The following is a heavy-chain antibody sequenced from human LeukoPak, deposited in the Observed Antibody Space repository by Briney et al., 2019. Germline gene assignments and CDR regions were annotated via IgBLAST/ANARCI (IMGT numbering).Heavy chain of an antibody. J-gene: IGHJ4*02. CDR3: ASSGYSYGLGY. CDR1: GGSFSGYY. Sequence: SETLSLTCAVYGGSFSGYYWSWIRQPPGKGLEWIGEINHSGSTNYNPSLKSRVTISVDTSKNQFSLKLSSVTAADTAVYYCASSGYSYGLGYWGQGTLVTVSS. D-gene: IGHD5-18*01. CDR2: INHSGST. V-gene: IGHV4-34*01.